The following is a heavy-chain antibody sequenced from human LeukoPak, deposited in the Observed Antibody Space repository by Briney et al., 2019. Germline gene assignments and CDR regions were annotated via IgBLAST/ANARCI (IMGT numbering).Heavy chain of an antibody. Sequence: GGSLRLSCAASGFXFSSYSINWVRQAPGKGLEWVSSISSSTSYRYYADSVKGRFTISRDNAKNSLYLQMNSLRAEDTAVYYCASAATGIGIDGWGQGTLVTVSS. CDR1: GFXFSSYS. D-gene: IGHD6-13*01. V-gene: IGHV3-21*01. CDR3: ASAATGIGIDG. CDR2: ISSSTSYR. J-gene: IGHJ5*02.